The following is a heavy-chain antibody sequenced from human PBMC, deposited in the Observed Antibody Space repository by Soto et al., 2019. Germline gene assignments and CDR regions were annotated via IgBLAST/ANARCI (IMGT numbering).Heavy chain of an antibody. CDR3: VKDPSRGGWYGFFLH. D-gene: IGHD6-19*01. Sequence: PGGSLRLSCSASGFIFSYYAMHWVRLTPGKGLEFVSAISNNGGSTNDAPSVWGRFTISRDNSKNTVYLEMSSLRVEDTAIYYCVKDPSRGGWYGFFLHWGQGTVVTVSS. J-gene: IGHJ1*01. CDR1: GFIFSYYA. CDR2: ISNNGGST. V-gene: IGHV3-64D*06.